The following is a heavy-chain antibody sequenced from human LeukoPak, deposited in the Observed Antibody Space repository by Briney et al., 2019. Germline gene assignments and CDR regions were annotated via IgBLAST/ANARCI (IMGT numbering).Heavy chain of an antibody. CDR2: ISSSGGST. V-gene: IGHV3-23*01. Sequence: PGVSLRLSCAASGFTFSSYAMSWVRQAPGKGLEWVSAISSSGGSTYYADSVKGRFTISRDNSKNTLYLQMNSLRAEDTAVYYCAKDSIYSRGSGWYRDAFDIWGQGTMVTVSS. D-gene: IGHD6-19*01. J-gene: IGHJ3*02. CDR1: GFTFSSYA. CDR3: AKDSIYSRGSGWYRDAFDI.